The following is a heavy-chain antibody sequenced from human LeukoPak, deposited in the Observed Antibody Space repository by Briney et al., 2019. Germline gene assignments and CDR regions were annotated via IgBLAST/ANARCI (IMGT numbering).Heavy chain of an antibody. J-gene: IGHJ4*02. CDR2: INWHGGST. CDR3: ARANYSPYYFDY. Sequence: GGSLRLSCVASGFTFADYGMSWVRQSAGKGLEWVSSINWHGGSTHYAESVKGRFTISRDNAKNSLFLQMNSLRAEDTALYYCARANYSPYYFDYWGQGTLVTVSS. CDR1: GFTFADYG. D-gene: IGHD4-11*01. V-gene: IGHV3-20*04.